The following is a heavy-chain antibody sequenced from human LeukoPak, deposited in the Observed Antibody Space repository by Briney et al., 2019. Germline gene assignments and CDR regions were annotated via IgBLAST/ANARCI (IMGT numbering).Heavy chain of an antibody. CDR1: GYSITSGYY. J-gene: IGHJ4*02. Sequence: PSETLSLTCAVSGYSITSGYYWAWIRQPPGKGLEWIGNIYHSGSTYYYPSLKSRVTISVDTSKNQFSLKLSSVTAADTAVYYCARRYSNYFFDYWGQGTLVTVSS. D-gene: IGHD4-11*01. CDR2: IYHSGST. CDR3: ARRYSNYFFDY. V-gene: IGHV4-38-2*01.